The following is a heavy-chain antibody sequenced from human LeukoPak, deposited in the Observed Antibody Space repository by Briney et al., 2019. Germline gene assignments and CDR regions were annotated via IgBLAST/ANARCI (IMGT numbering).Heavy chain of an antibody. D-gene: IGHD1-14*01. CDR2: ISAYVGIA. CDR1: GYTFSSLG. CDR3: ARYRLTDSPINWFDP. V-gene: IGHV1-18*01. Sequence: ASVKVSCKASGYTFSSLGITWVRQAPGQGLEWMGWISAYVGIANYAQKLQGRVTMTTDTSTNTAYMELGSLRSDDTAVYYCARYRLTDSPINWFDPWGQGTLVTVSS. J-gene: IGHJ5*02.